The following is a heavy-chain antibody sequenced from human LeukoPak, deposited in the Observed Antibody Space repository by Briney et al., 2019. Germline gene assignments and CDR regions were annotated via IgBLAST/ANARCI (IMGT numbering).Heavy chain of an antibody. D-gene: IGHD3-22*01. J-gene: IGHJ4*02. CDR1: GYTFTAYY. CDR2: INPNSGAT. Sequence: ASVKVSCKASGYTFTAYYMHWVRQAPGQGLEWMGWINPNSGATKYAQKFQGRVTMTRDTSINTAYMELSRLTSDDTAVYYCAALGRYTKIVVVDANWGQGTLVTVSS. CDR3: AALGRYTKIVVVDAN. V-gene: IGHV1-2*02.